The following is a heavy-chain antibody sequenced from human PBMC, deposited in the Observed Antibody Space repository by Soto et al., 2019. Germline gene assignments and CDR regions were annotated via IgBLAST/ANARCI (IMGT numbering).Heavy chain of an antibody. V-gene: IGHV3-23*01. D-gene: IGHD2-15*01. CDR1: GFIFSNYA. CDR2: ISGSGADT. Sequence: GGSLRLSCAPSGFIFSNYAMSWVRQARGKGLEWVSAISGSGADTYYTESVKGRFTISRDNFKNTLYLQMNSLRAEDTAVYYCAKDTGRGGGSVFDYWGQGTLVTVSS. CDR3: AKDTGRGGGSVFDY. J-gene: IGHJ4*02.